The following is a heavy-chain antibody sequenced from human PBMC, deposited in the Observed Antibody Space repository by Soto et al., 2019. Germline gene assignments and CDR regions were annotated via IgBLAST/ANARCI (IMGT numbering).Heavy chain of an antibody. D-gene: IGHD1-20*01. V-gene: IGHV5-51*01. Sequence: PRESLKISCEASGYTFTSYCISWVRQVPGQGLEWVAFIYACDASTKYSPSFQGKVTISADKSISTAYLQWTSLKASDTAVYYCGNLRYFTYVRGLHLWGQGTTVTVS. CDR3: GNLRYFTYVRGLHL. CDR2: IYACDAST. J-gene: IGHJ6*02. CDR1: GYTFTSYC.